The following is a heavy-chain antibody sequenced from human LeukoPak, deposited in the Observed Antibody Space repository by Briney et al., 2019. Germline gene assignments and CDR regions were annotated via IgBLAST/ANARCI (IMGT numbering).Heavy chain of an antibody. Sequence: PGGSLRLSCAASGFTFSSYEMNWVRQAPGKGLEWVSYISSGSTIYYADSVKGRFTISRDNAKNSLYLQMNSLRAEDTAVYYCATYYYGSGSDYWGQGTLVTVSS. CDR1: GFTFSSYE. CDR3: ATYYYGSGSDY. J-gene: IGHJ4*02. CDR2: ISSGSTI. D-gene: IGHD3-10*01. V-gene: IGHV3-48*03.